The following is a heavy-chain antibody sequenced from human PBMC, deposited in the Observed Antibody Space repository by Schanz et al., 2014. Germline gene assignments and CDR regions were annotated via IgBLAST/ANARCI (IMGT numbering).Heavy chain of an antibody. CDR3: ARAKRFGDMDV. V-gene: IGHV1-8*01. CDR2: MNPDSGNT. D-gene: IGHD3-10*01. Sequence: VQLVQSGAEVKRPGASVRVSCKASGYTFTSYDFNWVRQAPGQGLEWMGWMNPDSGNTGYAQKFQGRVTMTRNTSISTAYMELRNLRSDDTAVYYCARAKRFGDMDVWGQGTTVTVSS. J-gene: IGHJ6*02. CDR1: GYTFTSYD.